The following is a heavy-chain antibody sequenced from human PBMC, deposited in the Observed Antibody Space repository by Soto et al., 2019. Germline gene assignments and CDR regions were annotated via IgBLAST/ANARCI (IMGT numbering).Heavy chain of an antibody. V-gene: IGHV3-11*01. CDR1: GFTFSDYD. D-gene: IGHD2-15*01. CDR2: ITRSGHKT. J-gene: IGHJ3*02. CDR3: GRDGVQGVADFDI. Sequence: GGTLRLSCEASGFTFSDYDMGWIRQAPWKGLEWVSSITRSGHKTYDADSVKGRFTISSDNAKNSLYLLMNNLRAEATAVYYFGRDGVQGVADFDIWGHGTMVTVSS.